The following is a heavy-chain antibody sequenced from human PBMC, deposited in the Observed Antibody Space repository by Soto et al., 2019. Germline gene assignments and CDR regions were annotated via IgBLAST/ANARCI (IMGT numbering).Heavy chain of an antibody. Sequence: ASVKVSCKASGGTFSSYAISWVRQAPGQGLEWMGGIIPIFGTANYAQKFQGRVTITADESTSTAYMELSSLRSEDTAVYYCASVVAATPYAFDIWGQGTMDNVSS. V-gene: IGHV1-69*13. D-gene: IGHD2-15*01. CDR2: IIPIFGTA. J-gene: IGHJ3*02. CDR3: ASVVAATPYAFDI. CDR1: GGTFSSYA.